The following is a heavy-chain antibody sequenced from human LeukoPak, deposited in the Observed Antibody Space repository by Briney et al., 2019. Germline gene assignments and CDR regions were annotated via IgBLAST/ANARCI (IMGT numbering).Heavy chain of an antibody. J-gene: IGHJ4*03. D-gene: IGHD4-17*01. CDR3: ARVAYGDYGVFDY. Sequence: GGSLRLSCAASRFTFSDYWMHWVRPAPGKGLVWVSRINRDGGGTTYADSVKGRFTISRDNAKNTLYLQMNSLRAEDTAVYFCARVAYGDYGVFDYWGQGTTVTVSS. CDR1: RFTFSDYW. CDR2: INRDGGGT. V-gene: IGHV3-74*01.